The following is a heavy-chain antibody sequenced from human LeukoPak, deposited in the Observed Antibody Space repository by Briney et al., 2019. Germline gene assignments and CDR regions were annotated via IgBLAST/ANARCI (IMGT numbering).Heavy chain of an antibody. V-gene: IGHV3-13*01. CDR2: IGTAGDT. Sequence: GGSLRLSCAASGFTFSSYDMHWVRQATGKGLEWVSAIGTAGDTYYPGSVKGRFTISRENAKNSLYLQMNSLRAGDTAVYYCARETNYYGTDVWGQGTTVTVSS. CDR1: GFTFSSYD. J-gene: IGHJ6*02. CDR3: ARETNYYGTDV.